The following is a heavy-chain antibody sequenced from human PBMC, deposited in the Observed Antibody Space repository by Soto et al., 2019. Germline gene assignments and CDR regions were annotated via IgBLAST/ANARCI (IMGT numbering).Heavy chain of an antibody. V-gene: IGHV3-30-3*01. CDR3: ERVRQRLGAVRYDGMDV. D-gene: IGHD3-10*01. J-gene: IGHJ6*02. Sequence: QVQLVESGGGVVQPGRSLRLSCAASGFTFSDYPIHWVRQAPGNGLEWVAVISYDGSNKYYADSVKGRFTISRDDSKNTLYLQMNSLRAEDTAIYHCERVRQRLGAVRYDGMDVWGQGTTVTVSS. CDR1: GFTFSDYP. CDR2: ISYDGSNK.